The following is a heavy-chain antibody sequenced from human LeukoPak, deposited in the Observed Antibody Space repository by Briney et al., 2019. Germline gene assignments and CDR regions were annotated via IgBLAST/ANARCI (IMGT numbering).Heavy chain of an antibody. CDR2: ITASSHIK. J-gene: IGHJ5*02. CDR1: GFTFSSYA. Sequence: GGSLRLPCAASGFTFSSYAMAGVPQAPGKGLEWLSGITASSHIKHYADSEKGRFSISRDNSNNTLYLQINALRAERAAIYYCAKAGSGWYGDSPSESWGQGILVTV. CDR3: AKAGSGWYGDSPSES. V-gene: IGHV3-23*01. D-gene: IGHD6-19*01.